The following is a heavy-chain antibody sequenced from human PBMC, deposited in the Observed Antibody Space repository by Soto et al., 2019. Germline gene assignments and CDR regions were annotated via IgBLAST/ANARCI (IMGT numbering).Heavy chain of an antibody. D-gene: IGHD5-18*01. CDR2: TYYRSKWYN. CDR3: AREKGTAMEKGWFDP. CDR1: GDSVSSNSAA. V-gene: IGHV6-1*01. J-gene: IGHJ5*02. Sequence: SQTLSLTCAISGDSVSSNSAAWNWIRQSPSRGLEWLGRTYYRSKWYNDYAVSAKSRITINPDTSKNQFSLQLNSVTPEDTAVYYCAREKGTAMEKGWFDPWGQGTLVTVSS.